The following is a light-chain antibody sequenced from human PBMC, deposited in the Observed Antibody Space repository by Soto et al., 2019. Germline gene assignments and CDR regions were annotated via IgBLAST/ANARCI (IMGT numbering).Light chain of an antibody. CDR3: QQLNSYPTWT. J-gene: IGKJ1*01. V-gene: IGKV1-9*01. Sequence: IQFTQSPSSLSASVGDRVTIPCRASQGISSYLAWYGQKPGKAPKLLIYAASTLQSGVPSRFSGSGSGTDFTLTISSLQPEDFANYYCQQLNSYPTWTFGQGTKVDIK. CDR1: QGISSY. CDR2: AAS.